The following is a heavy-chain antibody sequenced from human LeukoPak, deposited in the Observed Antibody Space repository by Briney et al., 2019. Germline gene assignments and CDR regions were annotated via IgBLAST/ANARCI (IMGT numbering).Heavy chain of an antibody. Sequence: ASVKVSCKAPGYTFTSYYMHWVRQAPGQGLEWMGIINPSGGSTSYAQKFQGRVTMTRDTSTSTVYMELSSLRSEDTAVYYCARVQGYCSGGSCPYYYGMDVWGQGTTVTVSS. V-gene: IGHV1-46*01. CDR3: ARVQGYCSGGSCPYYYGMDV. CDR1: GYTFTSYY. D-gene: IGHD2-15*01. J-gene: IGHJ6*02. CDR2: INPSGGST.